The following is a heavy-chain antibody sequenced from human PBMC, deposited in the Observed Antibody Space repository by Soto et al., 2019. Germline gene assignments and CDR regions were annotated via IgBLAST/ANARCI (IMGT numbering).Heavy chain of an antibody. CDR2: IYYSGST. J-gene: IGHJ4*02. V-gene: IGHV4-39*01. CDR1: CGSISSSSYY. Sequence: SSETLSLTCTVSCGSISSSSYYWGWIRQPPGKGLEWIGSIYYSGSTYYNPSLKSRVTISVDTSKNQFSLKLSSVTAADTAVYYCARHQRFAGTFVFDYWGQGTLVTVSS. D-gene: IGHD6-13*01. CDR3: ARHQRFAGTFVFDY.